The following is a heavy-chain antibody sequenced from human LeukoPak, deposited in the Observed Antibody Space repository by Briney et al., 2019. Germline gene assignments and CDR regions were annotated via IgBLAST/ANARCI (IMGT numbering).Heavy chain of an antibody. CDR2: LYSGGAT. V-gene: IGHV3-66*01. Sequence: GGSLRLSCAASGFTVKDNFMSWVRQAPGKGLEWVSVLYSGGATYYADSVKGRFTISRDNSKNIVFLQMNDLRTEDTAFYYCTRDSANYHFTYWGQGALVTVSS. CDR3: TRDSANYHFTY. CDR1: GFTVKDNF. J-gene: IGHJ4*02. D-gene: IGHD4/OR15-4a*01.